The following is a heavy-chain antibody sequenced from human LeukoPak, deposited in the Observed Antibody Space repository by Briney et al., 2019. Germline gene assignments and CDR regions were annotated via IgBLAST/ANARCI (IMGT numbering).Heavy chain of an antibody. CDR1: GFTFSDYY. CDR3: AKDVYYYDSSGFDY. J-gene: IGHJ4*02. V-gene: IGHV3-11*01. D-gene: IGHD3-22*01. Sequence: PGGSLRLSCAVSGFTFSDYYMSWIRQAPGKGLEWVSYISSSGSTIYYADSVKGRFTISRDNSKNTLYLQMNSLRAEDTAVYYCAKDVYYYDSSGFDYWGQGTLVTVSS. CDR2: ISSSGSTI.